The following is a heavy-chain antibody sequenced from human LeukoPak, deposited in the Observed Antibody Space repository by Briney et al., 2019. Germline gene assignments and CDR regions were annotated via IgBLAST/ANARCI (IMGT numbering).Heavy chain of an antibody. Sequence: PGGSLRLSCAASGFTFSSYAMHWVRQAPGKGLEWVAVISYDGSNKYYADSVKGRFTISRDNSKNTLYLQMNSLRAEDTAVYYCAQGGYCSSTSCYHWGQGTLVTVSS. D-gene: IGHD2-2*01. CDR2: ISYDGSNK. V-gene: IGHV3-30*04. CDR3: AQGGYCSSTSCYH. J-gene: IGHJ4*02. CDR1: GFTFSSYA.